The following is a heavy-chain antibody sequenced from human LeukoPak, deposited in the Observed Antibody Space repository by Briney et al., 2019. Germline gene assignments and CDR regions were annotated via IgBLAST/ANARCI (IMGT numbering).Heavy chain of an antibody. V-gene: IGHV1-2*02. CDR3: ARDGRGIYGSGTLGP. Sequence: ASVKVSCKASGYTFTGYYMHWVRQAPGQGVEWMGWINPNSGGTNYAQKFQGRVTMTRDTSISTAYMELSRLRSDDTAVYYCARDGRGIYGSGTLGPWGQGTLVTVSS. CDR2: INPNSGGT. CDR1: GYTFTGYY. J-gene: IGHJ5*02. D-gene: IGHD3-10*01.